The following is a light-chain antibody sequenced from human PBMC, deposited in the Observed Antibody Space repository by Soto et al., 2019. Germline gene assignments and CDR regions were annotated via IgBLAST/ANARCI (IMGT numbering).Light chain of an antibody. CDR1: QSISTW. J-gene: IGKJ1*01. V-gene: IGKV1-5*03. CDR2: KAS. CDR3: QQCFWHWT. Sequence: DIQMTQSPSTLSASVGDRVTITCRASQSISTWLAWYQQEPGKAPKLLIHKASSLQSGVPSRFSGSGSGTDFTLSITSLQPDDFATYYCQQCFWHWTFGQGTKVDIK.